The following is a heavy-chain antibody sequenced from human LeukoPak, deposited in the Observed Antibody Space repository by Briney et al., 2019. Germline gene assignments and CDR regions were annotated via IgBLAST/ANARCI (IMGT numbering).Heavy chain of an antibody. CDR1: GFTFSSYA. Sequence: QSGGSLRLSCAASGFTFSSYAMSWVRQAPGKGLEWVSILYSDGNPYYADSMKGKFTISRDNPTNTLFLQMNSLRVEDTALYYCATSSRPNLGDYWGQGTLVTVSS. D-gene: IGHD1-14*01. CDR2: LYSDGNP. J-gene: IGHJ4*02. V-gene: IGHV3-66*01. CDR3: ATSSRPNLGDY.